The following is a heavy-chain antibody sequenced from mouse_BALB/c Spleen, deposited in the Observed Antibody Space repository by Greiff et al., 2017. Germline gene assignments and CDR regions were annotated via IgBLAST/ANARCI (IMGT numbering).Heavy chain of an antibody. J-gene: IGHJ3*01. V-gene: IGHV1S81*02. CDR2: INPSNGGT. CDR1: GYTFTSYY. Sequence: QVQLQQSGAELVKPGASVKLSCKASGYTFTSYYMYWVKQRPGQGLEWIGEINPSNGGTNFNEKFKSKATLTVDKSSSTAYMQLSSLTSEDSAVYYCTIYYDSSFAYWGQGTLVTVSA. D-gene: IGHD2-4*01. CDR3: TIYYDSSFAY.